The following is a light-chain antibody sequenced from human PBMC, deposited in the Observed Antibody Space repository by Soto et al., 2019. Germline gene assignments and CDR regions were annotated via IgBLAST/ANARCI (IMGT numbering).Light chain of an antibody. Sequence: QSALTQSASVSGSPGQSITISCTGTSSDVGNYNYVSWYQQHPGEVPKLIIFNVNNRPSGVSTRFSGSKSGNTAPLTISGLQAEDEADYYCSSFTSSTTYVFGTGTKVTVL. J-gene: IGLJ1*01. CDR3: SSFTSSTTYV. CDR2: NVN. CDR1: SSDVGNYNY. V-gene: IGLV2-14*01.